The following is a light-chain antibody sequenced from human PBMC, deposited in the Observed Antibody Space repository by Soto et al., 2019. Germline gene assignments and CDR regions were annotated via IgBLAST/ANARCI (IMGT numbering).Light chain of an antibody. Sequence: DIVLTQSPESLTVSLGETTTINCKSSQTILSSYNNKNFLAWYQQKPGQPPKLLISWASTRESGAPDRFSGSGSGTDFILTISSLQAEDVAVYYCQQFYTTPLTFGGGTRVEI. CDR3: QQFYTTPLT. CDR2: WAS. CDR1: QTILSSYNNKNF. V-gene: IGKV4-1*01. J-gene: IGKJ4*01.